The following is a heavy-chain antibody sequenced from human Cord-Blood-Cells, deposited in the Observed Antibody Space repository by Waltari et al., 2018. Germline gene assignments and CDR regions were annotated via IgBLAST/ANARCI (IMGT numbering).Heavy chain of an antibody. J-gene: IGHJ4*02. D-gene: IGHD4-17*01. CDR3: ARDKDGDYDY. CDR1: GGTFSSYA. Sequence: QVQLVQSGAEVKKPGSSVKVSCKASGGTFSSYAISWVRQAPGQGLEWMGGIIPILGTANYAQKFQGMVTITADKSTSTAYMELRSPRSEDTAVYYWARDKDGDYDYWGQRTLVTVSS. V-gene: IGHV1-69*06. CDR2: IIPILGTA.